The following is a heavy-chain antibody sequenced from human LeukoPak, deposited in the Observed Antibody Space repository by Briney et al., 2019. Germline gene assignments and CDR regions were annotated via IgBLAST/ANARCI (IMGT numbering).Heavy chain of an antibody. V-gene: IGHV4-59*01. J-gene: IGHJ4*02. CDR1: GGSISSYY. CDR2: ISYTGST. Sequence: SETLSLTCTVSGGSISSYYWGWIRQPPGKGLEWIGYISYTGSTNYSPSLKSRVTISVDTSKNQFSLKLSSVTAADTAVYYCARAYSSSSDYLDYWGRGTLVTVSS. D-gene: IGHD6-6*01. CDR3: ARAYSSSSDYLDY.